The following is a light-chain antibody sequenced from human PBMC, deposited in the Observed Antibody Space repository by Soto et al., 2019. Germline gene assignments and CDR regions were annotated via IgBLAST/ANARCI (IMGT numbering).Light chain of an antibody. CDR3: AAWDDSLSGVV. J-gene: IGLJ2*01. CDR2: SNN. CDR1: SSNIGSNT. Sequence: QSVLTQPPSASGTPGQRVTISCSGRSSNIGSNTVNWYQQLPGTAPKLLIYSNNQRPSGVPDRLSGSKSGTSASLAISGLQSEDEADYYCAAWDDSLSGVVFGGGTKLTVL. V-gene: IGLV1-44*01.